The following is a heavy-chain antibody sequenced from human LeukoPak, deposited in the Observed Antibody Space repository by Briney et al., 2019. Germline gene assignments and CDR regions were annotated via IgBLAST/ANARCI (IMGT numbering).Heavy chain of an antibody. Sequence: GGSLRLSCAASGFTVSSNYMSWVRQAPGKGLEWVANIKQDGSEKYYVDSVKGRFTISRDNAKNSLYLQMNSLRAEDTAVYYCAREMATISITAFDIWGQGTMVTVSS. D-gene: IGHD5-24*01. CDR1: GFTVSSNY. V-gene: IGHV3-7*01. CDR3: AREMATISITAFDI. CDR2: IKQDGSEK. J-gene: IGHJ3*02.